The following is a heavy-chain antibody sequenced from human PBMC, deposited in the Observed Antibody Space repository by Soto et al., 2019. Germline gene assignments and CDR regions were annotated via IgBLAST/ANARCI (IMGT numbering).Heavy chain of an antibody. CDR3: ATGGKIGSSSAGDY. V-gene: IGHV3-23*01. Sequence: HPGGSLRLSCAASGFTFSSYAMSWVRQAPGKGLEWVSAISGSGGSTYYADSVKGRFTISRDNSKNKLYLQMNSLRAEDTAVYYSATGGKIGSSSAGDYWGQGTLVTV. CDR2: ISGSGGST. D-gene: IGHD6-6*01. J-gene: IGHJ4*02. CDR1: GFTFSSYA.